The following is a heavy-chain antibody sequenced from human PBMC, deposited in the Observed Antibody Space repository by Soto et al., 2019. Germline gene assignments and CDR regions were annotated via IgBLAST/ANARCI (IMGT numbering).Heavy chain of an antibody. CDR1: GFTISSYG. CDR3: AKGVNYDILDGYYYY. J-gene: IGHJ4*02. D-gene: IGHD3-9*01. Sequence: EVQLLESGGGLVQPGGSLRLSSAASGFTISSYGMTWVRQAPGKGLEWVSTIRGSDGSTYDADSVKGRFPISRDNSKNTVDLQMNSLRVEDTAVYFCAKGVNYDILDGYYYYWGQGTGVSFSS. CDR2: IRGSDGST. V-gene: IGHV3-23*01.